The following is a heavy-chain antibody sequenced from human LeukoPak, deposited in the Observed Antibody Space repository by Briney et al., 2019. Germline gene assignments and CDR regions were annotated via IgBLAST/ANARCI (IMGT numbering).Heavy chain of an antibody. CDR3: AKNVERGAYCSGGSCYPYYYYYMDV. V-gene: IGHV3-21*04. J-gene: IGHJ6*03. CDR1: GFTFSSYS. CDR2: ISSSSSYI. D-gene: IGHD2-15*01. Sequence: GGSLRLSCAASGFTFSSYSMNWVRQAPGKGLEWVSSISSSSSYIYYADSVKGRFTISRDNSKNTLYLQMNNLRAEDTAVYYCAKNVERGAYCSGGSCYPYYYYYMDVWGKGTTVTISS.